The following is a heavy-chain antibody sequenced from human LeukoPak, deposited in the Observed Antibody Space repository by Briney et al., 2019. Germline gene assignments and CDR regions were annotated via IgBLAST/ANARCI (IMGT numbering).Heavy chain of an antibody. CDR2: IYTTGST. CDR3: ARRQDGHDY. CDR1: GVSIANTFYY. V-gene: IGHV4-61*02. J-gene: IGHJ4*02. Sequence: PSQTLSLTCTVSGVSIANTFYYWNWLRQPAGKGLEWIGRIYTTGSTDYNPALKSRVTISLDTARNQFPLKLSSVTAADTAVYYCARRQDGHDYWGQGTLVTVSS.